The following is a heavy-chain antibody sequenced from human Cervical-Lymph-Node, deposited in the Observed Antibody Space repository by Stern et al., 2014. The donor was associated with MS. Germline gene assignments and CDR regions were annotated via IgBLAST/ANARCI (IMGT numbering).Heavy chain of an antibody. V-gene: IGHV3-74*02. Sequence: EVQLVESGGDLVQPGGSLRLSCTASGFTFSTYWMHWVRQAPGKGLVWVSRINGDGSRTSYADSVKGRFTISRDNAKNPLYVQMNSLRVEDTAVYYRARAHVDSWDWFDPWGQGTLVTVSS. CDR3: ARAHVDSWDWFDP. J-gene: IGHJ5*02. CDR2: INGDGSRT. CDR1: GFTFSTYW. D-gene: IGHD5-12*01.